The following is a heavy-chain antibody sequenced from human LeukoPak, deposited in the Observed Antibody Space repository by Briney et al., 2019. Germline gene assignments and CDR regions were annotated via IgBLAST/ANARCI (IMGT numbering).Heavy chain of an antibody. CDR3: ARPGVGSGRYGAFDI. J-gene: IGHJ3*02. D-gene: IGHD5-18*01. CDR2: IYYSGST. V-gene: IGHV4-59*01. Sequence: PSETLSLTCAVSGGFNTHYYWSWLRQPPGKGLEWIGYIYYSGSTNYNPSLKSRVTISVDTSKNQFSLKLSSVTAADTAVYYCARPGVGSGRYGAFDIWGQGTMVTVSS. CDR1: GGFNTHYY.